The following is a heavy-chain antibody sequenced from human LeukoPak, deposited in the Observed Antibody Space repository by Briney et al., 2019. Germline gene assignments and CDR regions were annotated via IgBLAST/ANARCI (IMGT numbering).Heavy chain of an antibody. CDR2: IFSGGGT. V-gene: IGHV3-66*01. Sequence: GGSLRLSCAASGFTVSSSYMNWVRQAPGKGLEWVSLIFSGGGTYYADSVKGTFTISRDNSKNTLFLQMNSLRAEDTAVYYCARGGVVYPDSFDIWGRGTMVTVSS. J-gene: IGHJ3*02. CDR1: GFTVSSSY. D-gene: IGHD2-15*01. CDR3: ARGGVVYPDSFDI.